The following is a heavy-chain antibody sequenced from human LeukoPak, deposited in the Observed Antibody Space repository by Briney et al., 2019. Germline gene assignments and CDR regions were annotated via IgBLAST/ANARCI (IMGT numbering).Heavy chain of an antibody. CDR3: ARSRDGYESLIIDAFDI. J-gene: IGHJ3*02. Sequence: GASVKVSCKASGYTFTSYGISWVRQAPGQGLEWMGWISAYNGNTNYAQKLQGRVTMTTDTSTSTAYMELRSLRSDDTAVYYCARSRDGYESLIIDAFDIWGQGTMVTVSS. D-gene: IGHD5-24*01. CDR1: GYTFTSYG. V-gene: IGHV1-18*01. CDR2: ISAYNGNT.